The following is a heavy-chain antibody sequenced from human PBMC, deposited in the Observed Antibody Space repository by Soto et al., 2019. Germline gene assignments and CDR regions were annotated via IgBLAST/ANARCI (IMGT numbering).Heavy chain of an antibody. CDR3: ARDVVAGAYYYYYGMDV. J-gene: IGHJ6*02. CDR2: IWYDGSNK. CDR1: GFTFSSYG. Sequence: GGSLRLSCAASGFTFSSYGMHWVRQAPGKGLEWVAVIWYDGSNKYYADSVKGRFTISRDNSKNTLYLQMNSLRAEDTAVYYCARDVVAGAYYYYYGMDVWGQGTTVTVSS. D-gene: IGHD6-19*01. V-gene: IGHV3-33*01.